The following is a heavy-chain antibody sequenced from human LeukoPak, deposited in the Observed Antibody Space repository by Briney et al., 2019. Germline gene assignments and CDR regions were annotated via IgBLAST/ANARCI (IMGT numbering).Heavy chain of an antibody. CDR2: IYYSGST. CDR1: GGSISSGDYY. V-gene: IGHV4-30-4*01. J-gene: IGHJ4*02. CDR3: ARVGSGSSISIFDY. Sequence: PSQTLSLTCTVSGGSISSGDYYWSWIRQPPGTGLEWIGYIYYSGSTYYNPSLKSRVTISVDTSKNQFSLKLSPVTAADTAVYYCARVGSGSSISIFDYWGQGTLVTVSS. D-gene: IGHD6-6*01.